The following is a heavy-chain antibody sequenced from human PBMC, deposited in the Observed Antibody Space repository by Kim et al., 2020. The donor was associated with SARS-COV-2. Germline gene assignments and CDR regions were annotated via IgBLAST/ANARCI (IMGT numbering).Heavy chain of an antibody. CDR1: GGSISSYY. D-gene: IGHD6-13*01. V-gene: IGHV4-59*01. J-gene: IGHJ4*02. CDR2: IYYSGST. CDR3: ARGGTSRWLDY. Sequence: SETLSLTCTVSGGSISSYYWSWIRQPAGKGPDWIGYIYYSGSTNYNPSLKRRVMISVDTSKNQFSLKLTSMTAADTAVYYCARGGTSRWLDYWGQGTLVTVSS.